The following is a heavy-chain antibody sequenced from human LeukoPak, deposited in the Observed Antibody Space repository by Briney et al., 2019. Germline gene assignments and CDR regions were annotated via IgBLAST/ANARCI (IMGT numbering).Heavy chain of an antibody. J-gene: IGHJ3*02. CDR2: ICSSSSDI. D-gene: IGHD2-15*01. CDR1: VFTFSIYS. V-gene: IGHV3-21*01. CDR3: VRVGCSGGSCYHDAFDI. Sequence: GVGVRLSCAASVFTFSIYSINGVRQAPGKGREGVSCICSSSSDIHYADSAKGRFTISRDNAKNSLYLQMNSLRAEDTAVYYCVRVGCSGGSCYHDAFDIWGQGTMVTVSS.